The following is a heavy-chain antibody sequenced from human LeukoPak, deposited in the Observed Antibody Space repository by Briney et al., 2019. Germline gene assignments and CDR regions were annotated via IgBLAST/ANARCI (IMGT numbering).Heavy chain of an antibody. CDR3: ARVVYYGVDV. V-gene: IGHV4-61*01. J-gene: IGHJ6*02. Sequence: TSETLSLTCTVSGGSVSSGSYYWSWIRQPPGKGLEWIGYIYYSGSTNYNPSLKSRVTISVDTSKNQFSLNLSSVTAADTAVYYCARVVYYGVDVWGQGTTVTASS. CDR2: IYYSGST. CDR1: GGSVSSGSYY.